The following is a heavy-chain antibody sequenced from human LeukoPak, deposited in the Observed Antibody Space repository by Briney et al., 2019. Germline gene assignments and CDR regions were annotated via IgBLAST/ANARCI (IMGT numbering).Heavy chain of an antibody. D-gene: IGHD3-10*01. CDR1: GFTFSSYG. CDR3: AKDREDERVVWFGQSYDY. Sequence: GGSLRLSCAASGFTFSSYGMHWVRQAPGKGLEWVAFIRYDGSNKYYADSVKGRFTISRDNSKNTLYLQMNSLRAEDTAVYYCAKDREDERVVWFGQSYDYWGQGTLVTVSS. CDR2: IRYDGSNK. V-gene: IGHV3-30*02. J-gene: IGHJ4*02.